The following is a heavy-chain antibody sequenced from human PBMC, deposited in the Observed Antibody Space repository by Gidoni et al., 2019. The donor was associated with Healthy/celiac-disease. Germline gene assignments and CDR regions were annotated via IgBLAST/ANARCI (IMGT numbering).Heavy chain of an antibody. CDR2: ISGSGGST. Sequence: EVQLLESGGGLVQPGGSLRFSCAASGFTFSSYAMCWVPKVPGKGLEWVSAISGSGGSTYYADSVKGRFTISRDNSKNTLYLQMNSLRAEDTAVYYCAKDPLASRASVVPAATGGETAVVDIWGQGTMVTVSS. CDR1: GFTFSSYA. CDR3: AKDPLASRASVVPAATGGETAVVDI. V-gene: IGHV3-23*01. D-gene: IGHD2-2*01. J-gene: IGHJ3*02.